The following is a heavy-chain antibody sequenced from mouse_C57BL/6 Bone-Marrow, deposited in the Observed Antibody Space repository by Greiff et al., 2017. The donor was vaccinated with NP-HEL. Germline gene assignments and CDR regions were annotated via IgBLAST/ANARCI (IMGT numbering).Heavy chain of an antibody. J-gene: IGHJ3*01. V-gene: IGHV5-6*01. CDR1: GFTFSSYG. CDR3: ARTIYYYGRVGFAY. D-gene: IGHD1-1*01. Sequence: EVHLVESGGDLVKPGGSLKLSCAASGFTFSSYGMSWVRQTPDKRLEWVATISSGGSYTYYPDSVKGRFTISRDNAKNTLYLQMSSLKSEDTAMYYCARTIYYYGRVGFAYWGQGTLVTVSA. CDR2: ISSGGSYT.